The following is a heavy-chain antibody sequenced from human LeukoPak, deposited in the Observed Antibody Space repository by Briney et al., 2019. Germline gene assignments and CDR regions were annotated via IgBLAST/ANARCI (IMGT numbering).Heavy chain of an antibody. V-gene: IGHV3-64*02. CDR1: GLTFSSHA. CDR3: ARGGYYAATDI. J-gene: IGHJ4*02. CDR2: IVSNGGNT. D-gene: IGHD3-3*01. Sequence: GGSLRLSCAASGLTFSSHAMHWVRQAPGKGLEYVSAIVSNGGNTHYADSVRGRFTISRDNSKDTVYLQMGSLRPEDTAVYYCARGGYYAATDIWGQGALVTVSS.